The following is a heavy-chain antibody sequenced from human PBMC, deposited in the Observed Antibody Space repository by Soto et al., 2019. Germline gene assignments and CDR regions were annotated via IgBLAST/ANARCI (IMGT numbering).Heavy chain of an antibody. D-gene: IGHD3-3*01. V-gene: IGHV4-59*08. J-gene: IGHJ4*02. CDR1: GDSIRSSY. CDR2: VYHAGTT. CDR3: ATLRTILAPAFDY. Sequence: ETLSLTCTVSGDSIRSSYWSWVRQAPGRGLEWIGYVYHAGTTNSKPSLKSRVTISADTSKNLFSLKLMSVTPADTAIYYCATLRTILAPAFDYWGQGTLVTVSS.